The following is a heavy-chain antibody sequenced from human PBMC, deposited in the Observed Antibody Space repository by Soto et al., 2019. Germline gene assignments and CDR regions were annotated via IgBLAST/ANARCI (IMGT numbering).Heavy chain of an antibody. Sequence: HPVGSLRLSCAASGFTFSSYAMHWVRQAPGKGLEWVAVISYDGSNKYYADSVQGRFNISRDNSKNTLYLQMNSLRAEDTAVYYCAKSRNYDYYYGMDVWGQGTTVTVSS. CDR2: ISYDGSNK. CDR3: AKSRNYDYYYGMDV. D-gene: IGHD4-4*01. CDR1: GFTFSSYA. V-gene: IGHV3-30-3*02. J-gene: IGHJ6*02.